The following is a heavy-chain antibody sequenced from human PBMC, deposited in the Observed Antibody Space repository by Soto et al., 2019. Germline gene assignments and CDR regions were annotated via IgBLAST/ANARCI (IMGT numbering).Heavy chain of an antibody. D-gene: IGHD6-13*01. Sequence: ASVKVSCKASGYTFSSYGIHWVRQAPGQGLEWMGWISGYNGNTNYVQNLQGRVTMTTDTSTGTAYMDLRSLRSDDTAVYYCARERDVCSWSSAEYLHHWGQGTLVTVSS. CDR3: ARERDVCSWSSAEYLHH. CDR2: ISGYNGNT. CDR1: GYTFSSYG. V-gene: IGHV1-18*01. J-gene: IGHJ1*01.